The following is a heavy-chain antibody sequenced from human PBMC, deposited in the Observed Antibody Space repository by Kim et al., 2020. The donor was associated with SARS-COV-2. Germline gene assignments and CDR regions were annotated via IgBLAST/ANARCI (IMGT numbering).Heavy chain of an antibody. CDR3: VKHSSGWYGLPRDYYGMDV. CDR1: GFTFSSYA. CDR2: ISSNGGST. Sequence: GGSLRLSCSASGFTFSSYAMHWVRQAPGKGLEYVSAISSNGGSTYYADSVKGRFTISRDNSKNTLYLQMSSLRAEDTAVYYCVKHSSGWYGLPRDYYGMDVWGQGTTVTVSS. J-gene: IGHJ6*02. V-gene: IGHV3-64D*09. D-gene: IGHD6-19*01.